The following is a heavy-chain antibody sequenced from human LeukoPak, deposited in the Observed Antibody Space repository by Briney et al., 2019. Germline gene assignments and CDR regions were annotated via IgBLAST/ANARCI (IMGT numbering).Heavy chain of an antibody. Sequence: PSETLSLACTVSGGSISSYYWSWIRQPPGKGLEWIGYIYYSGSTNYNPSLKSRVTISVDTSKNQFSLKLSSVTAADTAEYYCARVLKNYYYGMDVWGQGTTVTVSS. CDR2: IYYSGST. CDR1: GGSISSYY. D-gene: IGHD2-8*01. V-gene: IGHV4-59*12. CDR3: ARVLKNYYYGMDV. J-gene: IGHJ6*02.